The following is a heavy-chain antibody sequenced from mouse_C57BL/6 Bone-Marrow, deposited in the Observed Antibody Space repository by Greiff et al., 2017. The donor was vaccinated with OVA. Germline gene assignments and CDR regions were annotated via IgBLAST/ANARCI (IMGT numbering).Heavy chain of an antibody. CDR1: GYTFTSYW. CDR3: ARRPGDFDY. CDR2: IHPNSGST. V-gene: IGHV1-64*01. Sequence: QVQLQQPGAELVKPGASVKLSCKASGYTFTSYWMHWVKQRPGQGLEWIGMIHPNSGSTNYNEKFKSKATLTVDTSSSTAYMQLRSLTSEDSAVYYCARRPGDFDYWGQGTTITVSS. J-gene: IGHJ2*01.